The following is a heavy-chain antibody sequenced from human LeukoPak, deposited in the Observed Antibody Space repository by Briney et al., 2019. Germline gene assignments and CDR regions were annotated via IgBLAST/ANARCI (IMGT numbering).Heavy chain of an antibody. CDR1: GGSFSGYY. Sequence: SETLSLTCAVYGGSFSGYYWSWIRQPPGKGLEWIGEINHSGSTNYNPSLKSRVTISVDTSKNQFSLKLSSVTAADTAVYYCARQAPRDSSGYYLLQFGAFAIWGQGTMVTVSS. CDR3: ARQAPRDSSGYYLLQFGAFAI. CDR2: INHSGST. J-gene: IGHJ3*02. V-gene: IGHV4-34*01. D-gene: IGHD3-22*01.